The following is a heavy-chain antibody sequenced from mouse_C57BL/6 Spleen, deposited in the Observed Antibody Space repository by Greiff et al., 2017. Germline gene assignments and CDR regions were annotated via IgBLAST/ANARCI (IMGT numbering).Heavy chain of an antibody. CDR2: IDPSDSYT. D-gene: IGHD2-5*01. Sequence: QVHVKQPGAELVMPGASVKLSCKASGYTFTSYWMHWVKQRPGQGLEWIGEIDPSDSYTNYNQKFKGKSTLTVDKSSSTAYMQLSSLTSEDSAVYYCAIYSNYDAYWGQGTLVTVSA. CDR1: GYTFTSYW. CDR3: AIYSNYDAY. V-gene: IGHV1-69*01. J-gene: IGHJ3*01.